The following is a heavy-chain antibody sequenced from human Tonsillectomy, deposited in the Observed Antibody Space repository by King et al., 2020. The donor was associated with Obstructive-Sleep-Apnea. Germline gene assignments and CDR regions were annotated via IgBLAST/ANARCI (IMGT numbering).Heavy chain of an antibody. CDR2: IKQDGSEK. CDR1: GFTFSSYW. D-gene: IGHD5-18*01. J-gene: IGHJ4*02. V-gene: IGHV3-7*03. CDR3: ARDSGYSYGLDY. Sequence: VQLVESGGGLVQPGGSLRLSCVASGFTFSSYWMSWVRQAPGKGLEWVANIKQDGSEKYYVDSVKGRFTISRDNAKKSLYLQMNSLRAEDTAVYYCARDSGYSYGLDYWGQGTLVTVSS.